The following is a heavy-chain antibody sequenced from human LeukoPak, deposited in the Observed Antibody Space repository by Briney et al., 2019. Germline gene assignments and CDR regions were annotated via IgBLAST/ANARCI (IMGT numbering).Heavy chain of an antibody. CDR3: AKDMVGGSGWFNSPFDY. CDR1: GFTFSSYG. CDR2: IRYDGSNS. V-gene: IGHV3-30*02. Sequence: GGSLRLSCAASGFTFSSYGMHWVRQAPGKGLEWAAFIRYDGSNSYYADSVKGRFTISRDNSKNTLYLQMNSLRAEDTAVYYCAKDMVGGSGWFNSPFDYWGQGTLVTVSS. J-gene: IGHJ4*02. D-gene: IGHD6-19*01.